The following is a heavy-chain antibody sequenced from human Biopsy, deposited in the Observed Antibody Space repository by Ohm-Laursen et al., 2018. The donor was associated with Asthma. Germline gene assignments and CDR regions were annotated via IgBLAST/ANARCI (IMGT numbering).Heavy chain of an antibody. D-gene: IGHD1-26*01. J-gene: IGHJ4*02. Sequence: RVLRLSCAASGFTFSNYGMHWVRQAPGKGLDWVAVISFDGSNKNYTDSVKGRFTISRDNSRNTPHLQMNSLRAEDTAVYYCAKDVFPGWELRRGPDYWGQGTLVTVSS. V-gene: IGHV3-30*18. CDR1: GFTFSNYG. CDR3: AKDVFPGWELRRGPDY. CDR2: ISFDGSNK.